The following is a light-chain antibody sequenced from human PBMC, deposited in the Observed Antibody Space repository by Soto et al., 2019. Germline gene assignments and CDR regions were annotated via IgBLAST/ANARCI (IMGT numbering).Light chain of an antibody. Sequence: QSALTQPPSASGSPGQSVTISCTGTSSDVGGYNYVSWYQHYPDKAPKLMIYEVSKRPSGVPDRFSGSKSGNTASLTVSGLQAEDEADYYCSSYAGSSNWVFGGGTKLTVL. V-gene: IGLV2-8*01. CDR3: SSYAGSSNWV. CDR1: SSDVGGYNY. J-gene: IGLJ3*02. CDR2: EVS.